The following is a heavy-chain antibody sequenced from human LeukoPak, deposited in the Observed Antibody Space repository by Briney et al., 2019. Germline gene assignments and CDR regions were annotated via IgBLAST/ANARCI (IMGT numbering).Heavy chain of an antibody. D-gene: IGHD3-10*01. CDR3: ARDKSITMVRGNWFDP. CDR2: ISAYNGNT. J-gene: IGHJ5*02. CDR1: GGTFSSYA. Sequence: ASVKVSCKASGGTFSSYAISWVRQAPGQGLEWMGWISAYNGNTNYAQKLQGRVTMTTDTSTSTAYMELRSLRSDDTAVYYCARDKSITMVRGNWFDPWGQGTLVTVSS. V-gene: IGHV1-18*01.